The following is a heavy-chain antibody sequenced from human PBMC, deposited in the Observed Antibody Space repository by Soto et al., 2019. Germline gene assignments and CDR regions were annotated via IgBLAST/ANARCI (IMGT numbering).Heavy chain of an antibody. D-gene: IGHD3-3*01. Sequence: ASVKVSCKASGYTFTSYYMHWVRQAPGQGLEWMGIINPSGGSTSYAQKFRGRVTMTRDTSTSTVYMELSSLRSEDTAVYYCARDPSIFGVVIRDYYYYGKDVWGQGTTVTVSS. CDR2: INPSGGST. J-gene: IGHJ6*02. V-gene: IGHV1-46*01. CDR1: GYTFTSYY. CDR3: ARDPSIFGVVIRDYYYYGKDV.